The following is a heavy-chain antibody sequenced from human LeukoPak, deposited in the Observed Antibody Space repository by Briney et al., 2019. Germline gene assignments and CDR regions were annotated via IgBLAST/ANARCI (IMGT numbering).Heavy chain of an antibody. V-gene: IGHV1-18*01. Sequence: ASVKVSCKASGYTFSNSGVSWLRQAPGQGLEWMGWISAYNGNTNYAQKFQDRVAMTTDTSTNTAYMELRSLRSDDPAVYYCAKSIKVALSGAYFDPWGQGTLVTVSS. CDR2: ISAYNGNT. J-gene: IGHJ5*02. CDR1: GYTFSNSG. CDR3: AKSIKVALSGAYFDP. D-gene: IGHD6-19*01.